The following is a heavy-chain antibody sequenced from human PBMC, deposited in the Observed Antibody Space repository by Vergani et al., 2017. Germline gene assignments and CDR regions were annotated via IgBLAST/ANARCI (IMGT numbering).Heavy chain of an antibody. CDR3: ARDRVDIVXTTTYYYYYYGMDV. Sequence: EVQLVESGGGLVQPGGSLRLSCAASGFTVSSNYISWVRQAPGKGLEWVSVIYSGGSTYYADSVKGRFTISRHNSKNTLYLQMNSLRAEDTAVYYCARDRVDIVXTTTYYYYYYGMDVWGQGTTVTVSS. CDR2: IYSGGST. V-gene: IGHV3-53*04. J-gene: IGHJ6*02. D-gene: IGHD5-12*01. CDR1: GFTVSSNY.